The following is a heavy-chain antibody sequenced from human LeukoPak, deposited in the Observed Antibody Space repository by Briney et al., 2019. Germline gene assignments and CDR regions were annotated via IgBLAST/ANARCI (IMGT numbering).Heavy chain of an antibody. V-gene: IGHV1-18*01. CDR2: ISCYNGDT. CDR1: GYTFTRYS. J-gene: IGHJ4*02. D-gene: IGHD5-12*01. CDR3: ARDHGGYETEFYFDY. Sequence: ASVKVSCKASGYTFTRYSISWVRQAPGQGLEWMVWISCYNGDTNYAQKLQGRITLTTDTFTSTAYMELRSLRSDDTAVYFCARDHGGYETEFYFDYWAQGTLVTVSS.